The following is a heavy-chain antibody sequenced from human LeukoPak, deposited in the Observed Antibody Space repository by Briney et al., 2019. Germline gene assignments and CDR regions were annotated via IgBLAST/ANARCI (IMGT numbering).Heavy chain of an antibody. Sequence: SETLSLTCTVSGGSINFYYWSWIRQPAGKGLEWIGRIYSTGSTNYSPSLKSRVTMSVDKSKNQFSLKLSSVTAADTAVYYCARLRAAAGPGWFDPWGQGTLVTVSS. CDR2: IYSTGST. D-gene: IGHD6-13*01. CDR1: GGSINFYY. V-gene: IGHV4-4*07. CDR3: ARLRAAAGPGWFDP. J-gene: IGHJ5*02.